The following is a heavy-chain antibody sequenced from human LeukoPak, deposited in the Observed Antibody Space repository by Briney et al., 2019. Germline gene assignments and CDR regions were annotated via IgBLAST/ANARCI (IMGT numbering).Heavy chain of an antibody. CDR1: GFTFSSYA. D-gene: IGHD3-10*01. CDR3: ARDVSPMVRGAVGYFDY. J-gene: IGHJ4*02. V-gene: IGHV3-23*01. CDR2: ISGSGGST. Sequence: GGSLRLSCAASGFTFSSYAMSWVRQAPGKGLEWVSAISGSGGSTYYADSVKGRFTISRDNSKNTLYLQMNSLRAEDTAVYYCARDVSPMVRGAVGYFDYWGQGTLVTVSS.